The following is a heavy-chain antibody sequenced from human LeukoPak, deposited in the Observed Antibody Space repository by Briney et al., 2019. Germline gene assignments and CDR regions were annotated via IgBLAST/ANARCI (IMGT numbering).Heavy chain of an antibody. Sequence: GGSLRLSCAASGLTFRSYRVNWVRQAPGKGLEWIAYISRNGTNIKYADPVRGRFTISRDDDNNALFLQMNSLRVDDTAVYYCARDAYGDYPSGEAFDIWGQGTMVTVSS. V-gene: IGHV3-48*01. D-gene: IGHD4-17*01. CDR1: GLTFRSYR. J-gene: IGHJ3*02. CDR3: ARDAYGDYPSGEAFDI. CDR2: ISRNGTNI.